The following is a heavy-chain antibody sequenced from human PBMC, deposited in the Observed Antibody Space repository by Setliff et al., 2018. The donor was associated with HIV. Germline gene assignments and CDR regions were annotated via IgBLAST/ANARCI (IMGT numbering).Heavy chain of an antibody. J-gene: IGHJ5*02. CDR1: GGSVGSSSYY. Sequence: PSETLSLTCTVSGGSVGSSSYYWAWIRQPPGKGLEWIGSIYYTGNTKYNPSLESRVTFSIDTSENQFSLRLASVTAADTAIYYCARSTVGAGASFPWGRGILVTVSS. CDR3: ARSTVGAGASFP. CDR2: IYYTGNT. V-gene: IGHV4-39*07. D-gene: IGHD1-26*01.